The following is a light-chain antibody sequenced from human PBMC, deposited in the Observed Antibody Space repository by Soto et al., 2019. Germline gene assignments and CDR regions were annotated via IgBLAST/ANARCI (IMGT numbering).Light chain of an antibody. V-gene: IGKV1-9*01. CDR3: QQLNSYPLT. CDR2: AAS. Sequence: DIQLTQSPSSLSASVGDRVTITCRVSQGISSYLAWYQQKPGKAPKLLIYAASTLQSGVPSRFSGSGSGTEFTLTISSLQPEDFATYYCQQLNSYPLTFGQGTRLEIK. CDR1: QGISSY. J-gene: IGKJ5*01.